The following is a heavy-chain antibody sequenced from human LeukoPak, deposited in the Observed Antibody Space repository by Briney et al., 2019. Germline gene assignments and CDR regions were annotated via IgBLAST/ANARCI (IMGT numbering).Heavy chain of an antibody. Sequence: KPSETLSLTCAVYGGSFSGYYWSRIRQPPGKGLEWIGEINHSGSTNYNPSLKSRVTISVDTSKNQFSLKLSSVTAADTAVYYCARAEVQLLPRRLLYYYYMDVWGKGTTVTVSS. V-gene: IGHV4-34*01. CDR1: GGSFSGYY. CDR2: INHSGST. J-gene: IGHJ6*03. CDR3: ARAEVQLLPRRLLYYYYMDV. D-gene: IGHD2-2*01.